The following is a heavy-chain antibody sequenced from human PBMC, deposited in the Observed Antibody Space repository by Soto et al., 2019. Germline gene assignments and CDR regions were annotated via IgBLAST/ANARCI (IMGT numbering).Heavy chain of an antibody. CDR3: SMDYYDILTGQLYYMDV. CDR1: GYTFTSYD. D-gene: IGHD3-9*01. J-gene: IGHJ6*03. V-gene: IGHV1-8*01. Sequence: ASVKVSCKASGYTFTSYDINWGRQATGQGHEKMGWMNPNSGNTGYAQKFQGRVTMTRKTSISTAYMELSSLRSEDTAVYFFSMDYYDILTGQLYYMDVWGKGTTVTVSS. CDR2: MNPNSGNT.